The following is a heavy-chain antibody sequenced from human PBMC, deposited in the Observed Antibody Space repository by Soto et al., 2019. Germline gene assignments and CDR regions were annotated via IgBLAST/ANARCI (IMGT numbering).Heavy chain of an antibody. CDR3: ARDSTAAAGFDY. CDR2: ISSSSSYI. CDR1: GFTFSSYS. V-gene: IGHV3-21*01. J-gene: IGHJ4*02. D-gene: IGHD6-13*01. Sequence: PGGSLRLSCAASGFTFSSYSMNWVRQAPGKGLEWVSSISSSSSYIYYADSVKGRFTISRDNAKNSLYLQMNSLRAEDTAVYYCARDSTAAAGFDYWGQGTPVTVSS.